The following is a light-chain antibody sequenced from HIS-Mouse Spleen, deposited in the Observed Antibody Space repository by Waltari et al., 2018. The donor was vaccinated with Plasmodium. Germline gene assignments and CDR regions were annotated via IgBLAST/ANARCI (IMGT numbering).Light chain of an antibody. CDR1: SSDVGGYNY. CDR3: CSYAGSYTLV. V-gene: IGLV2-11*01. Sequence: QSALTQPRSVSGSPGQSVTLSCTGTSSDVGGYNYVSWYQQHPGKAPKLMLYVVSNLPSGVPVRFAGPKSGKTASLTILGVQAGDEADYYCCSYAGSYTLVVGGGTKLTVL. CDR2: VVS. J-gene: IGLJ2*01.